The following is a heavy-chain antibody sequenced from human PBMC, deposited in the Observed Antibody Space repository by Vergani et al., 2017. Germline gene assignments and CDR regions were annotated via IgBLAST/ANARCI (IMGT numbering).Heavy chain of an antibody. CDR3: AREGYYDSSGYYEPTLAFDY. Sequence: QLQLQESGSGLVKPSQTLSLTCAVSGGSISSGGYSWSWIRQPPGKGLEWIGYIYHSGSTYYNPSLKSRVTISVDKSKNQFSLKLSSVTAADTAVYYCAREGYYDSSGYYEPTLAFDYWGQGTLVTVSS. CDR2: IYHSGST. J-gene: IGHJ4*02. D-gene: IGHD3-22*01. V-gene: IGHV4-30-2*01. CDR1: GGSISSGGYS.